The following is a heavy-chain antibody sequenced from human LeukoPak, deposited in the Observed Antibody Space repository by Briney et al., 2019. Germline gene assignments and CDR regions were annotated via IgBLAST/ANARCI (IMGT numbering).Heavy chain of an antibody. J-gene: IGHJ4*02. Sequence: GGSLRLSCAASGFTFSSYAMSWVRHPPGKGLEWVSAISGSGGSTYYADSVKGRFTISRDNSKNTLYLQMNSLRAEDTAVYYCAKLDHWGTDYWGQGTLVTVSS. CDR2: ISGSGGST. V-gene: IGHV3-23*01. CDR1: GFTFSSYA. D-gene: IGHD3-16*01. CDR3: AKLDHWGTDY.